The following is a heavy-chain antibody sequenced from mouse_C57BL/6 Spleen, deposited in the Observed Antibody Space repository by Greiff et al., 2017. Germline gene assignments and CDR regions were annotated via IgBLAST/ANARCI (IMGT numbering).Heavy chain of an antibody. CDR3: ARGGSGYLDD. J-gene: IGHJ2*01. V-gene: IGHV1-69*01. CDR1: GYTFTSYW. D-gene: IGHD3-2*02. CDR2: IDPSDSYT. Sequence: QVQLQQPGAELVMPGASVKLSCKASGYTFTSYWMHWVKQRPGQGLEWIGEIDPSDSYTNYNQKFKGKSTLTVDKSSSTAYMQLSSLTSEDSAVYYCARGGSGYLDDWGQGTTRTVSS.